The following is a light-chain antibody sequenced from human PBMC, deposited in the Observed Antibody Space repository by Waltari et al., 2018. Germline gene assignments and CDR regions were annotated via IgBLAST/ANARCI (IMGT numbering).Light chain of an antibody. CDR3: QQYYDTPLS. CDR1: QTIFYGTNNKNY. J-gene: IGKJ4*01. Sequence: DIVMTQSPDSLAVSLGGWATINRKSSQTIFYGTNNKNYLAWYQQKPRQPPRLLLYWASTRESGVPDRFSGSGSGTDFTLTISSLQAEDVAVYYCQQYYDTPLSFGGGTKVEIK. CDR2: WAS. V-gene: IGKV4-1*01.